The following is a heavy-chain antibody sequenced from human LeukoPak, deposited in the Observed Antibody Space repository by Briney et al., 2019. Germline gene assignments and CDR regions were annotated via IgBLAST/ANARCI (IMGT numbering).Heavy chain of an antibody. Sequence: SETLSLTCAVYGGSFGGYYWSWIRQPPGKGLEWIGEINHSGSTNYNPSLKSRVTISVDTSKNQFSLKLSSVTAADTAVYYCARGEYYYGSGSPNFDYWGQGTLVTVSS. V-gene: IGHV4-34*01. CDR2: INHSGST. J-gene: IGHJ4*02. D-gene: IGHD3-10*01. CDR3: ARGEYYYGSGSPNFDY. CDR1: GGSFGGYY.